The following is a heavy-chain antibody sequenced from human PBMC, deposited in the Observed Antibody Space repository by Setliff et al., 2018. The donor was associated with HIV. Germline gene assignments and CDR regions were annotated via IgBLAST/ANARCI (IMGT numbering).Heavy chain of an antibody. Sequence: PSETLSLTCAVYGGSFTNYFWSWIRQSPGKGLEWIGEINHSGRTKYNPSLKSRVTMSVDTSKNQFSLKLKSVTAADTAVYYCAREDTTGYYSLSAFDIWGQRTLVTVSS. CDR1: GGSFTNYF. CDR2: INHSGRT. J-gene: IGHJ3*02. V-gene: IGHV4-34*01. D-gene: IGHD3-22*01. CDR3: AREDTTGYYSLSAFDI.